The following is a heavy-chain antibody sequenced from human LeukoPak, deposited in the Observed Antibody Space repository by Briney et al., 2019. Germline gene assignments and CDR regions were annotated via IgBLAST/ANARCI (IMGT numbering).Heavy chain of an antibody. D-gene: IGHD3-3*01. CDR3: ARDLKPAYYDIWSSDSPYGMDV. V-gene: IGHV3-21*01. J-gene: IGHJ6*02. CDR2: ISISSSYI. Sequence: GGSLRLSCAASGFTFSSYCMNWVRQAPGKGLEWVSSISISSSYIYYADSVKGRFTISRDNAKNSLYLQMNSLRAEDTAVYYCARDLKPAYYDIWSSDSPYGMDVWGQGTTITVSS. CDR1: GFTFSSYC.